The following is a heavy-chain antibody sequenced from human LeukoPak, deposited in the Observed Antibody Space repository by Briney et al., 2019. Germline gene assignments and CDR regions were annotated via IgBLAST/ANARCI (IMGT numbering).Heavy chain of an antibody. CDR1: GFNFNNYA. Sequence: GGSLRLSCSASGFNFNNYAMNWVRQAPGEGLEYVSAISSNGGSTYYADSVKGRCTISRDNSKNTLYLQMSSLRAEDTAVYYCGLGAYYYDSSGSDDAFDIWGQGTMVIVSS. D-gene: IGHD3-22*01. V-gene: IGHV3-64D*08. CDR3: GLGAYYYDSSGSDDAFDI. J-gene: IGHJ3*02. CDR2: ISSNGGST.